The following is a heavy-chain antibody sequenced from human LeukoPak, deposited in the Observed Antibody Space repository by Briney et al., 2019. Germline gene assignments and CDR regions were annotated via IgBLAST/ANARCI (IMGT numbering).Heavy chain of an antibody. J-gene: IGHJ4*02. V-gene: IGHV1-2*02. CDR3: ATAEVVVITTAFDY. D-gene: IGHD3-22*01. Sequence: GASVKVSCKASGYTFTGYYMHWVRQAPGQGLEWMGWINPNSGGTNYAQKFQGRVTMTRDTSISTAYMELSRLISDDTAVYYCATAEVVVITTAFDYWGQGTLVTVSS. CDR1: GYTFTGYY. CDR2: INPNSGGT.